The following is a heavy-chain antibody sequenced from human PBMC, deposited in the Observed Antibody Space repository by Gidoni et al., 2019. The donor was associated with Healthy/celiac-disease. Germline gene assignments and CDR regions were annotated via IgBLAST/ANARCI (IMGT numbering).Heavy chain of an antibody. CDR2: INHSGST. J-gene: IGHJ3*02. V-gene: IGHV4-34*01. CDR3: ARAEARWDYGDYGHATPFAAGSDAFDI. D-gene: IGHD4-17*01. CDR1: GWSFSGSY. Sequence: QVQLQQWGAGLLKPSETLSLTCAVYGWSFSGSYWRWIRQPPGKGLEWIGEINHSGSTNYNPSLKSRVTISVDTSKNQFSLKLSSVTAADTAVYYCARAEARWDYGDYGHATPFAAGSDAFDIWGQGTMVTVSS.